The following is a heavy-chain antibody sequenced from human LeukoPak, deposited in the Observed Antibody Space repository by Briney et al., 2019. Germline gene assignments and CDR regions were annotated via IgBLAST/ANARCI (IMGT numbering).Heavy chain of an antibody. Sequence: ASVKVSCKASGYTFTGYYMHWVRQAPGQGLEWMGRIIPIFGIANYAQKFQGRVTITADKSTSTAYMELSSLRSEDTAVYYCARDQAVVVAAEDYYGMDVWGQGATVTVSS. J-gene: IGHJ6*02. V-gene: IGHV1-69*04. D-gene: IGHD2-15*01. CDR2: IIPIFGIA. CDR3: ARDQAVVVAAEDYYGMDV. CDR1: GYTFTGYY.